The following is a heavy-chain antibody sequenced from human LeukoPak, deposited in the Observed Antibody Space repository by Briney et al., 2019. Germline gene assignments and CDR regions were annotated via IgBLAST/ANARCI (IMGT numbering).Heavy chain of an antibody. Sequence: GGSLRLSCAASGFTFSSYSMNWVRQAPGKGLEWVSSIDSSSSYIYYADSVKGRFTISRDNAKNSLHLKMSSLRVEDTAVYYCAASTKHTAMVDYWGQGTLVTVSS. CDR3: AASTKHTAMVDY. J-gene: IGHJ4*02. CDR2: IDSSSSYI. CDR1: GFTFSSYS. D-gene: IGHD5-18*01. V-gene: IGHV3-21*01.